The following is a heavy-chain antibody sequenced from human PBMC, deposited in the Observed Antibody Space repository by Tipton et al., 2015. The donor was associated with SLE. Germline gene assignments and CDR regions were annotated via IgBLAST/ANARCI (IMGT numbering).Heavy chain of an antibody. CDR1: GFTFSSYA. V-gene: IGHV3-30*18. Sequence: SLRLSCVASGFTFSSYAMSWVRQAPGKGLEWVAVISYDGSNKYYADSVKGRFTISRDNSKNTLYLQMNSLRAEDTAVYYCAKDFRAIGNREWFDPWGQGTLVTVSS. CDR3: AKDFRAIGNREWFDP. J-gene: IGHJ5*02. D-gene: IGHD1-26*01. CDR2: ISYDGSNK.